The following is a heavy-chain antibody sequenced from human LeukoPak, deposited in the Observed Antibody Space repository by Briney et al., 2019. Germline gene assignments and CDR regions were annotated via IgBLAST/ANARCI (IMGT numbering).Heavy chain of an antibody. J-gene: IGHJ3*02. CDR3: ASAVGATRDAFDI. CDR2: IYPGDSDT. V-gene: IGHV5-51*01. Sequence: GESLKISCQGSGYSFTSYWIGWVRQMPGKGLEWMGIIYPGDSDTRYSPSFQGQVTISADKSISTAYLQWSSLKASDTAMYYCASAVGATRDAFDIWGQGTMVTVSS. D-gene: IGHD1-26*01. CDR1: GYSFTSYW.